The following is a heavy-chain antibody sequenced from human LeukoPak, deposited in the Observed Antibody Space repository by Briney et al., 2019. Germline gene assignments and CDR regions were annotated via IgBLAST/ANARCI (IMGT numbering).Heavy chain of an antibody. CDR1: GFTFDDYA. CDR2: ISWNSGSI. Sequence: GGSLRLSCAASGFTFDDYAMPWVRQAPGKGLEWVSGISWNSGSIGYADSVKGRFTISRDNAKNSLYLQMYSLRAEDTALYYCAKDNSAWYSGGGFDYWGQGTLVTVSS. V-gene: IGHV3-9*01. CDR3: AKDNSAWYSGGGFDY. D-gene: IGHD6-19*01. J-gene: IGHJ4*02.